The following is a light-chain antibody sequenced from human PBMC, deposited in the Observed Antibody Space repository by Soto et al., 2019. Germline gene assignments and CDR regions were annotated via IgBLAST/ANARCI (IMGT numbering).Light chain of an antibody. J-gene: IGKJ1*01. CDR3: QQYAGSPST. V-gene: IGKV3-20*01. CDR2: GAS. Sequence: EIVLTQSPGTLSLSPGERATLSCRASQSVSNSYLAWYQQKPGQGPRLLIYGASSRATGIPDRFSGSGSGTDFTLTISRLEPEDFAVYYCQQYAGSPSTFGQGTKGEI. CDR1: QSVSNSY.